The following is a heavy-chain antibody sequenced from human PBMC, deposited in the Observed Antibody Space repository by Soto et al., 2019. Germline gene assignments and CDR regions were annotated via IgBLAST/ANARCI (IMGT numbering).Heavy chain of an antibody. D-gene: IGHD1-26*01. Sequence: QVQLQESGPGLVKPSETLSLTCTVSGGSISTYYWSWDRQPPGKGLEWIGYVYHTGDTDYNPSLKSRFTISVATSKNQFSLRFNSVTAADTAVYYCARGGSGGWFDPWGQVTLVTVSS. CDR3: ARGGSGGWFDP. V-gene: IGHV4-59*01. CDR2: VYHTGDT. CDR1: GGSISTYY. J-gene: IGHJ5*02.